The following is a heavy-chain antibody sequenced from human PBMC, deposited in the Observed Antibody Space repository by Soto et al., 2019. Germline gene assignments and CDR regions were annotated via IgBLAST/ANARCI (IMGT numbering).Heavy chain of an antibody. J-gene: IGHJ4*02. V-gene: IGHV1-3*01. D-gene: IGHD2-15*01. Sequence: EASVKVXCKASGYTXTNYAVHWVRQAPGQRLEWIGWIDVGSANANYAQMLQERVTISRDMSTSTAYMELSSLRSEDTAVYYCARDLGGWTDYWGQGTLVTVSS. CDR2: IDVGSANA. CDR3: ARDLGGWTDY. CDR1: GYTXTNYA.